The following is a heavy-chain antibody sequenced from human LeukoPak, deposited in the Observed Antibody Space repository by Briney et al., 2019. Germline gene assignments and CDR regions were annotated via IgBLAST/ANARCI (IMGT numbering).Heavy chain of an antibody. D-gene: IGHD2-15*01. V-gene: IGHV1-8*03. CDR1: GYTFTTYD. Sequence: ASVKVSCKASGYTFTTYDINWVRQATGQGLEWMGWKNPNSGSTGYAQKFQGRVTITRNTSINTAYMELSSLRSEDTAVYYCARAGSSSLFYYYTDVWGKGTTVTVSS. CDR3: ARAGSSSLFYYYTDV. J-gene: IGHJ6*03. CDR2: KNPNSGST.